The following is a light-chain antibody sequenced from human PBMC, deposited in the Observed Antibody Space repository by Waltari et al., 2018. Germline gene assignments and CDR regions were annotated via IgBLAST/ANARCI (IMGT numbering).Light chain of an antibody. CDR3: QQFNSFPIT. CDR1: QGISSA. J-gene: IGKJ5*01. V-gene: IGKV1-13*02. CDR2: DAS. Sequence: AIQLTQSPSSLSASVADRVTITCRASQGISSALAWYQQKPGKAPKVLIYDASSLESGVPSRFRGSGSGTYFTLTISSLQPEDFATYYCQQFNSFPITFGLGTRLDIK.